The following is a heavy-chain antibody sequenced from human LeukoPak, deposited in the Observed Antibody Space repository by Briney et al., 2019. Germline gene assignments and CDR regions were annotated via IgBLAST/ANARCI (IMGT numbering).Heavy chain of an antibody. CDR2: ISSSSSYI. D-gene: IGHD5-24*01. CDR1: GFTFDDYG. CDR3: ARVGEKAFHLWPEIDY. V-gene: IGHV3-21*01. Sequence: GGSLRLSCAASGFTFDDYGMNWVRQAPGKGLEWVSSISSSSSYIYYADSVKGRFTISRDNAKKSLYLQMNSLRAEDTAVYYCARVGEKAFHLWPEIDYWGQGTLVTVSS. J-gene: IGHJ4*02.